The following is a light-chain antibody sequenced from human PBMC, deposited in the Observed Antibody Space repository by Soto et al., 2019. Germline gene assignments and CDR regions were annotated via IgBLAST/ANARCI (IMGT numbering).Light chain of an antibody. J-gene: IGKJ1*01. CDR1: QSVTAS. V-gene: IGKV1-5*01. CDR3: QQYDHYRT. CDR2: DVC. Sequence: DIQMTQSPSTLSASVGDSLTITCRASQSVTASLAWYQQKPGEAPKLLIYDVCNLETGVPSRFSGSGSGTEFSLTIRSLQPDDFATYYCQQYDHYRTFGQGTKVDIK.